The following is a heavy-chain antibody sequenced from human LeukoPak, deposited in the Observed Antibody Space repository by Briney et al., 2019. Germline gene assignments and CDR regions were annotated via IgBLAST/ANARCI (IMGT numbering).Heavy chain of an antibody. CDR3: ARDGITIFGVVLLMYFDY. CDR2: IYYSGST. CDR1: GGSISSSSYY. Sequence: SETLSLTCTVSGGSISSSSYYWGWIRQPPGKGLEWIGSIYYSGSTYYNPSLKSRVTISVDTSKNQFSLKLSSVTAADTAVYYCARDGITIFGVVLLMYFDYWGQGTLVTVSS. V-gene: IGHV4-39*07. J-gene: IGHJ4*02. D-gene: IGHD3-3*01.